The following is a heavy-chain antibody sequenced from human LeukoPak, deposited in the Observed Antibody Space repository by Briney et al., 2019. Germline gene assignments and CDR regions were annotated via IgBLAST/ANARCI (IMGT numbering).Heavy chain of an antibody. CDR2: ISYSGST. D-gene: IGHD6-13*01. Sequence: SETLSLTCTVSGGSISSYYWSWIRRPPGKGLGWIGYISYSGSTNYNPSLKSRVTISVDTSKNQFSLKLNSVTAADTAVYYCARLTGQQLVQDYYMDVWGKGTTVTVSS. J-gene: IGHJ6*03. V-gene: IGHV4-59*08. CDR3: ARLTGQQLVQDYYMDV. CDR1: GGSISSYY.